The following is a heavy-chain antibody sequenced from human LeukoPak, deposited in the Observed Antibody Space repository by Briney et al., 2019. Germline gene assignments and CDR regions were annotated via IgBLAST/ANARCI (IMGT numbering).Heavy chain of an antibody. D-gene: IGHD3-10*01. V-gene: IGHV3-30*04. CDR3: ARSYGSGSYSPARYFDY. Sequence: PGRSLRLSCAASGFTFSSYAMHWVRQAPGKGLEWVAVISYDGSNKYYADSVRGRFTISRDNSKNTLYLQMNSLRAEDTAVYYCARSYGSGSYSPARYFDYWGQGTLVTVSS. CDR1: GFTFSSYA. CDR2: ISYDGSNK. J-gene: IGHJ4*02.